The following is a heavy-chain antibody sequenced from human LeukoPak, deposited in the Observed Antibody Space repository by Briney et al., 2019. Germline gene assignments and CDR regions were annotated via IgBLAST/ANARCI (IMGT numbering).Heavy chain of an antibody. D-gene: IGHD2-2*02. J-gene: IGHJ4*02. CDR3: ARGIRIVVVPAAIRFVY. CDR2: INPNSGGT. Sequence: ASVKVSCKASGYTFTGYYMHWVRQAPGQGLEWMGWINPNSGGTNYAQKFQGRVTVTRDTSISTAYMELSRLRSDDTAVYYCARGIRIVVVPAAIRFVYWGQGTLVTVSS. V-gene: IGHV1-2*02. CDR1: GYTFTGYY.